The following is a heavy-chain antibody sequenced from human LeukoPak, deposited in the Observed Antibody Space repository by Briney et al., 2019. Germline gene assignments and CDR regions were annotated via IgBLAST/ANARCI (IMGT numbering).Heavy chain of an antibody. CDR1: GGSISTSNYY. V-gene: IGHV4-61*01. D-gene: IGHD3-16*01. J-gene: IGHJ6*03. Sequence: SETLSLTCTVSGGSISTSNYYWSWIRQPPGKGLEWIGNIYYSGYTTYSPSLRSRVTISVDTSKNQFSLKLSSVTAADTAVYYCARETSQKGAHYMDVWGKGTTITISS. CDR2: IYYSGYT. CDR3: ARETSQKGAHYMDV.